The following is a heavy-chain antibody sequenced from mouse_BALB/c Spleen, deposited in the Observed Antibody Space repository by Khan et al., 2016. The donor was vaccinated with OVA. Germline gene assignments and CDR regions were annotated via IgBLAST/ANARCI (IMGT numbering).Heavy chain of an antibody. V-gene: IGHV5-6*01. CDR2: ISSGGDYT. J-gene: IGHJ3*01. Sequence: EVELVESGGDLVKPGGSLKLSCAASGFTFSSYGMSWVRQTPDKRLEWVATISSGGDYTYYPGSVKGRFTISRDNAKNTLYLQMSSLKSEDTAMYYCASHLTGSFAYWGQGTLVTVSA. CDR3: ASHLTGSFAY. D-gene: IGHD4-1*01. CDR1: GFTFSSYG.